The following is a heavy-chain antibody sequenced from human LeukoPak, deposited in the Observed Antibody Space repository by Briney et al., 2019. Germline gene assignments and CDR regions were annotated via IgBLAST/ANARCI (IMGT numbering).Heavy chain of an antibody. CDR3: VRETPIAVAGTIYFYFYMDV. Sequence: GGSLRLSCTASGFTFDDYGMSWVRQAPGKGLEWVSGINWNGGSTTYADSVRGRFTISRDNAKNSLYLQMSSLRAEDTALYYCVRETPIAVAGTIYFYFYMDVWGKGTTVTVSS. V-gene: IGHV3-20*04. J-gene: IGHJ6*03. D-gene: IGHD6-19*01. CDR1: GFTFDDYG. CDR2: INWNGGST.